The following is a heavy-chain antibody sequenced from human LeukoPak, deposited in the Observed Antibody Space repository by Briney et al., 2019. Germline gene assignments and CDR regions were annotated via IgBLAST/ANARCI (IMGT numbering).Heavy chain of an antibody. CDR2: INHSGST. CDR1: GGSFSGYY. Sequence: SETLSLTCAVYGGSFSGYYWSWIRQPPGKGLEWIGEINHSGSTNYNPSLKSRVTISVDTSKNQFSLKLSSVTAADTAVYYCARRGLQRTFDPWGQGTLVTVSS. V-gene: IGHV4-34*01. CDR3: ARRGLQRTFDP. J-gene: IGHJ5*02. D-gene: IGHD3-16*01.